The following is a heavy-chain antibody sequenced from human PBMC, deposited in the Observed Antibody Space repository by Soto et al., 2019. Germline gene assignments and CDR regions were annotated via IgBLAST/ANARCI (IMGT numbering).Heavy chain of an antibody. D-gene: IGHD3-3*01. CDR1: GISVTSNY. CDR2: IYSGGDT. V-gene: IGHV3-53*01. J-gene: IGHJ6*02. Sequence: GGSLRLSCAASGISVTSNYMAWGPPAPGKGLEWVSVIYSGGDTYHADSVKGRSTISRHTSKNTLYLQMNSLRVEDTAVYYCARDTRALNPRNYYYGMDGWGQGTTVTVSS. CDR3: ARDTRALNPRNYYYGMDG.